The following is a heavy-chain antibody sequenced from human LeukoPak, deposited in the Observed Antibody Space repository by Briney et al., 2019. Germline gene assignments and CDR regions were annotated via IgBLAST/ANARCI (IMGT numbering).Heavy chain of an antibody. CDR3: AKFYTSGAWDWFDP. J-gene: IGHJ5*02. CDR1: GFTFSSYA. Sequence: GGSLRLSCAASGFTFSSYAMHWVRQAPGKGLEWVAVISYDGSNKHYADSVKGRFTMSRDNSKNTLYLQMNSLRAEDTAVYYCAKFYTSGAWDWFDPWSQGTLVSVSS. CDR2: ISYDGSNK. D-gene: IGHD6-19*01. V-gene: IGHV3-30*04.